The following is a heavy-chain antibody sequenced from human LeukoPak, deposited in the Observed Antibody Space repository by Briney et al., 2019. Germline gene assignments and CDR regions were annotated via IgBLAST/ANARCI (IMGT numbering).Heavy chain of an antibody. V-gene: IGHV1-69*01. J-gene: IGHJ3*02. CDR2: IIPIFGTA. CDR3: ARDVAYYYDSSGYYLYAFDI. CDR1: GGTFSSYA. Sequence: SVRVSCKASGGTFSSYAISWVRQAPGQGLEWMGGIIPIFGTANYAQKFQGRVTITADESTSTAYMELSSLRSEDTAVYYCARDVAYYYDSSGYYLYAFDIWGQGTMVTVSS. D-gene: IGHD3-22*01.